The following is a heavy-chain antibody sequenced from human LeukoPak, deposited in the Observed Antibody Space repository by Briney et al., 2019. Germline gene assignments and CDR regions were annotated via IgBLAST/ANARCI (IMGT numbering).Heavy chain of an antibody. CDR2: IKSKTDSGTT. D-gene: IGHD6-19*01. J-gene: IGHJ4*02. Sequence: GGSLRLSCAASGFTFSNAWMSWVPQAAGKGLEWVGRIKSKTDSGTTDYAAPVKGRFTISRDDSKNTLYLQMNSLKTEDTAVYYCTTGEVAVFDYWGQGTLVTVSS. CDR3: TTGEVAVFDY. V-gene: IGHV3-15*01. CDR1: GFTFSNAW.